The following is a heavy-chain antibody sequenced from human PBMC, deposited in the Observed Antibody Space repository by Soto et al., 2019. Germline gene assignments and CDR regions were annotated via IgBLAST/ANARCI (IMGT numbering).Heavy chain of an antibody. Sequence: ASVKVSCKASGYTFTSYGISWVRQAPGQGLEWMGWISAYNGNTNDAQKLQGRVTMTTDTSTSTAYMELRSLRSDDTAVYYCARGYCSGGSCYSSRHAFDIWGQGTMVTVSS. CDR2: ISAYNGNT. CDR1: GYTFTSYG. D-gene: IGHD2-15*01. V-gene: IGHV1-18*01. CDR3: ARGYCSGGSCYSSRHAFDI. J-gene: IGHJ3*02.